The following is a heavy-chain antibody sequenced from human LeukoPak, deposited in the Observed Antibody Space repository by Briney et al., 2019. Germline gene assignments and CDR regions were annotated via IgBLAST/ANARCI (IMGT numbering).Heavy chain of an antibody. CDR3: AKDLSNWNYRGGDS. CDR2: ISSSGSNT. V-gene: IGHV3-23*01. J-gene: IGHJ4*02. Sequence: GALRLSCAASGFTFSTYAMTWVRQAPGKGLEWVSAISSSGSNTYYADSVKGRFTISRDNSKNTLYLQMRSLRAEDTAVYYCAKDLSNWNYRGGDSWGQGTLVTVSS. CDR1: GFTFSTYA. D-gene: IGHD1-7*01.